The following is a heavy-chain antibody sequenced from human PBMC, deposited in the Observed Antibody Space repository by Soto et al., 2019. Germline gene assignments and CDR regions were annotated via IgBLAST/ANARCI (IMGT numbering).Heavy chain of an antibody. Sequence: TLSVTCTVSGVSINNDVFYWTWILQLPGRGLEWIGYIYYAGSTFYNASLKSRASISIGTSKNKFSLNMSYVSAADTAVYYCSRDVSLNYGLDVWGRGSTVTVSS. V-gene: IGHV4-31*03. CDR1: GVSINNDVFY. J-gene: IGHJ6*02. CDR3: SRDVSLNYGLDV. CDR2: IYYAGST.